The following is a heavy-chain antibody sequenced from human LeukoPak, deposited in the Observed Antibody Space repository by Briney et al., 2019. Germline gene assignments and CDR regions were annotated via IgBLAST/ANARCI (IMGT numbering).Heavy chain of an antibody. CDR3: ARLTYCSSTSCYGGELDY. D-gene: IGHD2-2*01. J-gene: IGHJ4*02. CDR2: IYYSGST. CDR1: GGSISSYY. Sequence: PSETLSLTCTVSGGSISSYYWSWIRQPPGKGLEWIGYIYYSGSTNYNPSLKSRVTISVDTSKNQFSLKLSSVTAADTAVYYCARLTYCSSTSCYGGELDYWGQGTLVTVSS. V-gene: IGHV4-59*08.